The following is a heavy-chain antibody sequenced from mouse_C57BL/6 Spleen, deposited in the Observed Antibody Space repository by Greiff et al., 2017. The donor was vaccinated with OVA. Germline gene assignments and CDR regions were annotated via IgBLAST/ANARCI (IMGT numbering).Heavy chain of an antibody. CDR3: ARGGLSGTGPHWYFDV. CDR1: GYTFTSYW. V-gene: IGHV1-69*01. CDR2: IDPSDSYT. Sequence: QVQLQQPGAELVMPGASVKLSCKASGYTFTSYWMHWVKQRPGQGLEWIGEIDPSDSYTNYNQKFKGKSTLTVDKSSSTAYMQLSSLTSEDSAVYYIARGGLSGTGPHWYFDVWGTGTTVTVSS. D-gene: IGHD4-1*01. J-gene: IGHJ1*03.